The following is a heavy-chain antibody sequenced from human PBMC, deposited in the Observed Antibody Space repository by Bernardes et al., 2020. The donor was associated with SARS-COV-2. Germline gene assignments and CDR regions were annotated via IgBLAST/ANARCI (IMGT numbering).Heavy chain of an antibody. Sequence: SETLSLTCTVSGGSISAYYWSWFRQPPGKGLEWIGYRYYTGSTNYNPSLQSRVTISVDTSKNQFSLKLSSVTAADTAVYYCARGFDYWGQGILVTVSS. CDR3: ARGFDY. CDR2: RYYTGST. J-gene: IGHJ4*02. V-gene: IGHV4-59*01. CDR1: GGSISAYY.